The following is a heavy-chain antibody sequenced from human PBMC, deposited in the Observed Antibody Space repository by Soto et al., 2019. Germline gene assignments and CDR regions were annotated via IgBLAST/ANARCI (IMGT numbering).Heavy chain of an antibody. CDR3: ARTRKVYYDSRGAFDI. J-gene: IGHJ3*02. V-gene: IGHV1-18*04. Sequence: ASVKVSCKASGYTFTSYGISWVRQAPGQGLEWTGWISAYNGNTNYAQKLQGRVTMTTDTSTSTAYMELRSLRSDDTAVYYCARTRKVYYDSRGAFDIWGQGTMVTVSS. D-gene: IGHD3-22*01. CDR2: ISAYNGNT. CDR1: GYTFTSYG.